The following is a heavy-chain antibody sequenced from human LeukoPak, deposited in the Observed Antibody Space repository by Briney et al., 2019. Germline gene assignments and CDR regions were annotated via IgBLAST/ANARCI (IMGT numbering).Heavy chain of an antibody. Sequence: GRSLRLSCAASGFTFSSYGMHWVRQAPGKGLEWVAVISYDGSNKYYADSVKGRFTISRDNSKNTLYLQMNSLRAEDTAVYYCARGGYCSSTSCYANKYNWFDPWGQGTLVTVSS. CDR3: ARGGYCSSTSCYANKYNWFDP. V-gene: IGHV3-30*03. CDR1: GFTFSSYG. D-gene: IGHD2-2*01. CDR2: ISYDGSNK. J-gene: IGHJ5*02.